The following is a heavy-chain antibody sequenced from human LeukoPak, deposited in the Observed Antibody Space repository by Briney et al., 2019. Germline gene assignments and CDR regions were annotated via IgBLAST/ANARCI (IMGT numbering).Heavy chain of an antibody. CDR1: GFTFSDYY. Sequence: GGSLRLSCAASGFTFSDYYMSWIRQAPGKGLEWVSYISNSGSTIYYADSVKGRFTISRDNAKNSLYLQMNSLRAEDTAVYYCAKVDGIAVAGTGFVDYWGQGTLVTVSS. D-gene: IGHD6-19*01. J-gene: IGHJ4*02. CDR2: ISNSGSTI. V-gene: IGHV3-11*04. CDR3: AKVDGIAVAGTGFVDY.